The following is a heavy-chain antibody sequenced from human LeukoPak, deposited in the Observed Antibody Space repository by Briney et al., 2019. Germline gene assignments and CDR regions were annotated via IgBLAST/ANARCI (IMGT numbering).Heavy chain of an antibody. D-gene: IGHD5-24*01. CDR3: ARDYDVEMATITVGPRYYYYYGMDV. CDR1: GYTFTSYG. Sequence: ASVKVSCTASGYTFTSYGISWVRQAPGQGLEWMGWISAYNGNTNYAQKLQGRVTMTTDTSTSTAYMELRSLRSDDTAVYYCARDYDVEMATITVGPRYYYYYGMDVWGQGTTVTVSS. V-gene: IGHV1-18*01. CDR2: ISAYNGNT. J-gene: IGHJ6*02.